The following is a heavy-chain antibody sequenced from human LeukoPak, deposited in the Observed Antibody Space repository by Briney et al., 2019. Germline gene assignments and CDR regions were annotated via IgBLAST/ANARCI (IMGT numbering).Heavy chain of an antibody. D-gene: IGHD3-10*01. Sequence: PGGSLRLSCAASGFTFSSYSMNWVRQAPGKGLEWVSYISSSSSTIYYADSVKGRFTISRDNAKNSLYLQMNSLRDEDTAVYCCAREYYYGSGSYYPYYMDVWGKGTTVTVSS. J-gene: IGHJ6*03. CDR2: ISSSSSTI. V-gene: IGHV3-48*02. CDR1: GFTFSSYS. CDR3: AREYYYGSGSYYPYYMDV.